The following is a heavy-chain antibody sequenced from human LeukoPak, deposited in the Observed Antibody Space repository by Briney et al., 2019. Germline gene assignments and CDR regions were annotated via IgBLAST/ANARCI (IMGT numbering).Heavy chain of an antibody. CDR2: IRQDGSEK. Sequence: PGGSLRLSCAASGFTFSSYWMSWVRQAPGKGLEWVANIRQDGSEKYYVDSVKGRFTISRDNAKNSLYLQMNSLRAEDTAVYYCAREGHWLVQRLPTPAEGEDGNDYWGQGTLVTVSS. V-gene: IGHV3-7*01. J-gene: IGHJ4*02. CDR3: AREGHWLVQRLPTPAEGEDGNDY. CDR1: GFTFSSYW. D-gene: IGHD6-19*01.